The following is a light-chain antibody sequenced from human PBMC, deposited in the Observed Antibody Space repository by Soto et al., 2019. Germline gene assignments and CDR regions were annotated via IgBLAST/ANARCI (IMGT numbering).Light chain of an antibody. Sequence: DIQMTQFPSTLSASVGDRVTITCRASQNIISWLAWYQQKPGKAPKLLIFDASSLGGGVPSRFSGSGSGTEFSLTISSLQPDDSATYYCQQDHHYCCFGQGTKLEI. J-gene: IGKJ2*03. CDR2: DAS. CDR1: QNIISW. V-gene: IGKV1-5*01. CDR3: QQDHHYCC.